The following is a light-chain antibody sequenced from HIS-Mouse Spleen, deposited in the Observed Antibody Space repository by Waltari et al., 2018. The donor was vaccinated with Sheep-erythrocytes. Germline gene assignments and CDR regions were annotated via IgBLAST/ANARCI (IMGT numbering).Light chain of an antibody. Sequence: DIVMTQSPDSLAVSLGERATINCKSSQSVLYSSNTKNYLAWYQQKPGQPPKLLIYWASTRESGVPDRLSGSGSGTEFTLTISSLQAEDVAVYYCQQYYSTLTFGGGTKVEIK. J-gene: IGKJ4*01. V-gene: IGKV4-1*01. CDR1: QSVLYSSNTKNY. CDR3: QQYYSTLT. CDR2: WAS.